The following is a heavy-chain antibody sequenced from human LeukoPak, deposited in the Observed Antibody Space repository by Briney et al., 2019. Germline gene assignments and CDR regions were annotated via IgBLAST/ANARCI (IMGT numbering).Heavy chain of an antibody. CDR2: TYYRSKWYN. CDR3: ARDRREYYYGSGSYYWYYFDY. D-gene: IGHD3-10*01. V-gene: IGHV6-1*01. Sequence: SQTLSLTCAISGDRVSSNSAAWNWIRQSPSRGLEWLGRTYYRSKWYNDYAVSVKSRITINPDTSKNQFSLQLNSVTPEDTAVYYCARDRREYYYGSGSYYWYYFDYWGQGTLVTVSS. CDR1: GDRVSSNSAA. J-gene: IGHJ4*02.